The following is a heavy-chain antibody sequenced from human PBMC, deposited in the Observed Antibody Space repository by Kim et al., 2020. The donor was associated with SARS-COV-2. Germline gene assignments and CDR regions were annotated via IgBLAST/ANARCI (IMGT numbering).Heavy chain of an antibody. D-gene: IGHD2-21*02. Sequence: TGYAQKLQGRVTMTGDTSKSTAYMGLSSLRSEDTAVYYCARGGGDLSYDYWGQGTLVTVSS. CDR2: T. V-gene: IGHV1-8*01. J-gene: IGHJ4*02. CDR3: ARGGGDLSYDY.